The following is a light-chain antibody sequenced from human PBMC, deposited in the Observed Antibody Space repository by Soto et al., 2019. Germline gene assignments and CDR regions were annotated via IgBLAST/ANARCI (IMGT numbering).Light chain of an antibody. CDR2: DVN. Sequence: ALTQPASVSGSPGQSITISCTGTSSDVGSYPYVSWYQQHPGKAPKLMIYDVNSRPSGVSNRFSGSKSGNTASLTISGLQAEDEADYYCGSYTTSSTVVFGGGTKVTVL. CDR3: GSYTTSSTVV. V-gene: IGLV2-14*01. J-gene: IGLJ2*01. CDR1: SSDVGSYPY.